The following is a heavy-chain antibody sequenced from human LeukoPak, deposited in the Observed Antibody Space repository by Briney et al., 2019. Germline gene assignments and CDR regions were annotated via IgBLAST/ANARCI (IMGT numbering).Heavy chain of an antibody. V-gene: IGHV3-21*01. CDR3: ARGNYDILTGYPPFDY. Sequence: GGSLRLSCAASGFTFSDYNVNWVRQAPGKGLEWVSSISSSSSYIDYADSLKGRFTISRDNSKNSLFLRMNSLRAEDTAVYYCARGNYDILTGYPPFDYWGQGTLVTVSS. D-gene: IGHD3-9*01. CDR1: GFTFSDYN. CDR2: ISSSSSYI. J-gene: IGHJ4*02.